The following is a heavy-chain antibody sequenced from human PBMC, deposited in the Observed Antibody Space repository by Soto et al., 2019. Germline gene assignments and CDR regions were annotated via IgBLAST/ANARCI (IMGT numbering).Heavy chain of an antibody. CDR3: AREAVDSSGYADY. CDR2: IKQDGSEK. D-gene: IGHD3-22*01. CDR1: GFTFSSYW. V-gene: IGHV3-7*01. Sequence: EVQLVESGGGLVQPGGSLRLSCAASGFTFSSYWMSWVRQAPGKGLEWVANIKQDGSEKYYVDSVKDRFTISRDNAKNSLYLQMNSLRAEDTAVYYCAREAVDSSGYADYWGQGTLVTVSS. J-gene: IGHJ4*02.